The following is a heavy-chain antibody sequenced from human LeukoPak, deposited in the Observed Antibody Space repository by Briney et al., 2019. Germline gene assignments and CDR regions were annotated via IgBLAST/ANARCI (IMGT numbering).Heavy chain of an antibody. D-gene: IGHD3-9*01. CDR1: GFTFSSYG. V-gene: IGHV3-30*18. J-gene: IGHJ4*02. Sequence: GRSLRLSCAASGFTFSSYGMHWVRQAPGKGLEWVAVISYDGSNKYYADSVKGRFTISRDNSNNTLYLQMNSLRAEDTAVYYCAKERNIYDILTGSCDYWGQGTLVTVSS. CDR2: ISYDGSNK. CDR3: AKERNIYDILTGSCDY.